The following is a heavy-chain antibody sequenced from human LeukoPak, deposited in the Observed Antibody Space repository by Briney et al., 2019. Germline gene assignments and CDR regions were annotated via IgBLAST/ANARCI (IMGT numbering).Heavy chain of an antibody. CDR2: VSHSGST. J-gene: IGHJ4*02. CDR1: NASISGRNW. D-gene: IGHD5-18*01. CDR3: ARVGSGRYNYGYSLVY. V-gene: IGHV4-4*03. Sequence: PPETLSLTCAVSNASISGRNWWNWVRQPPGKGLEWIGEVSHSGSTNYNPSLKSRVTISVDKSKNQFSLTLSSVTAADTAVYYCARVGSGRYNYGYSLVYWGQGTLVTVSS.